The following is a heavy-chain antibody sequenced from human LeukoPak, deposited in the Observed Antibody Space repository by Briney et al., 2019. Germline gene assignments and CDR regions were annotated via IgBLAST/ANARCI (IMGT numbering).Heavy chain of an antibody. CDR3: ATEGGALMVYGIDY. V-gene: IGHV3-74*01. Sequence: GGSLKLSCTASGFTFSSYWILWVRQAPGKGLVWVSRINSDGSSTSYAYSVKGRFTISRDNAKNSLYLQTNSLRAEDTAVYYCATEGGALMVYGIDYWGQGTLVTGSS. CDR1: GFTFSSYW. CDR2: INSDGSST. D-gene: IGHD2-8*01. J-gene: IGHJ4*02.